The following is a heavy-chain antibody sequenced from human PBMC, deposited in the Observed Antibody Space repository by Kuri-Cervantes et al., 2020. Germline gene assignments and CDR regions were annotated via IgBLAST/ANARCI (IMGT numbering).Heavy chain of an antibody. V-gene: IGHV3-33*01. Sequence: GESLKISCAASGFTFSSYGMHWVRQAPGKGLEWVAVIWYDGSNKYYADSAKGRFTISRDNSKNTLYLQMNSLRAEDTAVYYCARWEYYYDSSGYTSYYYYGMDVWGQGTTVTVSS. CDR3: ARWEYYYDSSGYTSYYYYGMDV. D-gene: IGHD3-22*01. CDR2: IWYDGSNK. J-gene: IGHJ6*02. CDR1: GFTFSSYG.